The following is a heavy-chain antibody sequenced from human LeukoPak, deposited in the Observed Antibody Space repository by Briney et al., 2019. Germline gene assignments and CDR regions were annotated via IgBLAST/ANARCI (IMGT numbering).Heavy chain of an antibody. CDR2: ISGSGGST. CDR3: AKDPTAAVSAIDY. V-gene: IGHV3-23*01. J-gene: IGHJ4*02. Sequence: GGSLRLSCAASGFTFSSYWMNWVRQAPGKGLEWVSAISGSGGSTYYADSVKGRFTISRDNSKNTLYLQMNSLRAEDTAVYYCAKDPTAAVSAIDYWGQGTLVTVSS. D-gene: IGHD6-13*01. CDR1: GFTFSSYW.